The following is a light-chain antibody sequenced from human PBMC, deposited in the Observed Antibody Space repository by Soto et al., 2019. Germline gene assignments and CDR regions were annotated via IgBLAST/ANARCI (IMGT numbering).Light chain of an antibody. CDR1: QSIRSD. CDR2: GAS. V-gene: IGKV3-15*01. Sequence: EIVMTQSPASLPVSPGERVTLSCRASQSIRSDLAWYQHKSGQAPRLLMYGASTRATGTPARFSGSGSGTEFTLTISSLQSEDFAVYFCHQYNNWPPITFGQGTRLEIK. CDR3: HQYNNWPPIT. J-gene: IGKJ5*01.